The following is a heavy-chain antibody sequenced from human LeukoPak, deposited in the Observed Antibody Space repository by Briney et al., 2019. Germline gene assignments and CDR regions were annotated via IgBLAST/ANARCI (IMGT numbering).Heavy chain of an antibody. V-gene: IGHV3-21*01. CDR3: ARGAQIVVTPAAQARPGPSGVDY. Sequence: GGSLRLSCAASGFTFSSYSMNWVRQAPGKGLEWVSSISSGSSYIYYADSVKGRFTISGDNAKNSLFLQVNSLRAEDTALYYCARGAQIVVTPAAQARPGPSGVDYWGQGTLVTVSS. CDR1: GFTFSSYS. D-gene: IGHD2-2*01. J-gene: IGHJ4*02. CDR2: ISSGSSYI.